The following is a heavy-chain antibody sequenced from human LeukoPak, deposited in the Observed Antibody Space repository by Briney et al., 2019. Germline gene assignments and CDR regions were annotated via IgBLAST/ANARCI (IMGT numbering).Heavy chain of an antibody. D-gene: IGHD6-19*01. CDR2: INPSGGST. CDR3: ARDGRRYSSGWYSPF. Sequence: GASVKVSCKASGYTFTSYYMHWVRQAPGQGLEWMGLINPSGGSTNYAQKFQGRVTMTRDTSTSTVYMELSSLRSEDTAVYYCARDGRRYSSGWYSPFWGQGTLVTVSS. V-gene: IGHV1-46*01. CDR1: GYTFTSYY. J-gene: IGHJ4*02.